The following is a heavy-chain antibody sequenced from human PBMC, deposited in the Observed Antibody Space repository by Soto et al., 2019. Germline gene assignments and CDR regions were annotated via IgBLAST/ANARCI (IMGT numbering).Heavy chain of an antibody. J-gene: IGHJ5*02. CDR2: IYWNDDK. Sequence: SGPPLVNPKPALTLTCTFSGFSISTSGVGVGWIRQPPGKALEWLALIYWNDDKRYSQYLKRRVTITKDTSKNQEVLTMTNMDPVDTPTYYCAPHSGSYARNNWFDPWVQVTLFTVSP. D-gene: IGHD3-16*01. CDR3: APHSGSYARNNWFDP. V-gene: IGHV2-5*01. CDR1: GFSISTSGVG.